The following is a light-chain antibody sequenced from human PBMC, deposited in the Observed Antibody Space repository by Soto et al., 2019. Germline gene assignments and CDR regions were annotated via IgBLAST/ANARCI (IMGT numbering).Light chain of an antibody. CDR1: QSVFYSSILYSSRNKNY. Sequence: DIVMTQSPDSLAVSLGERATINCKSSQSVFYSSILYSSRNKNYLAWYQQKPGQPPKLLVYWASTRESGIPDRFGGSGSGTDFTLTISGLQAEDVAVYYCQQYYTTPYTFGQGTKLEIK. CDR2: WAS. V-gene: IGKV4-1*01. CDR3: QQYYTTPYT. J-gene: IGKJ2*01.